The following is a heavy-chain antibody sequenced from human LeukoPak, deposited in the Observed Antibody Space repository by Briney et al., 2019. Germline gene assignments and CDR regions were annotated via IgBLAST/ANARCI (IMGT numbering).Heavy chain of an antibody. Sequence: ASVNVSCKASGYTFTSYYMHWVRQAPGQGLEWMGIINPSGGSTSYAQKFQGRVTMTRDTSTSTVYMELSSLRSEDTAVYYCARDGGYCSGDSCSTYYYYGMDVWGKGTTVTVSS. CDR1: GYTFTSYY. CDR3: ARDGGYCSGDSCSTYYYYGMDV. J-gene: IGHJ6*04. D-gene: IGHD2-15*01. V-gene: IGHV1-46*01. CDR2: INPSGGST.